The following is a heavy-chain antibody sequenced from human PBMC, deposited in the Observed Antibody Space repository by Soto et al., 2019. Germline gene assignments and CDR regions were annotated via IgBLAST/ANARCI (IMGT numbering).Heavy chain of an antibody. CDR1: GFNFDDYG. J-gene: IGHJ4*02. Sequence: GGSLRLSCAASGFNFDDYGMSWVRQVPGKGPEWVSSFNWNGNYINYADSVRGRFTVSRDNSKNMLFLQMNSLRAEDTAVYYCVKDFRGGYDWTHDWGQGTLVTVSS. D-gene: IGHD5-12*01. V-gene: IGHV3-20*04. CDR3: VKDFRGGYDWTHD. CDR2: FNWNGNYI.